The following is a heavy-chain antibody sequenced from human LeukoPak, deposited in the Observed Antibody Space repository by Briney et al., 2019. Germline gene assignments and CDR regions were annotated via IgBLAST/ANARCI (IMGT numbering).Heavy chain of an antibody. CDR1: RYTFTGYY. CDR2: INPNSGGT. V-gene: IGHV1-2*02. D-gene: IGHD5-24*01. J-gene: IGHJ6*03. Sequence: ASVKVSCKASRYTFTGYYIYWVRHAPGQGLEWMGWINPNSGGTDYAQKIQGRVTMTRDTSISTAYMELSGLRSDDTAVYYCARGVSGRDGYNWPYYYYYYMDVWGKGTTVTVSS. CDR3: ARGVSGRDGYNWPYYYYYYMDV.